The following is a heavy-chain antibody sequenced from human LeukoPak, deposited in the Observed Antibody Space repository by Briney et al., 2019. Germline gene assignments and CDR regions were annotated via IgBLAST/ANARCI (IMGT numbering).Heavy chain of an antibody. CDR3: ARDLVYCIGASCYQRGFDY. CDR1: GFPFSSYS. D-gene: IGHD2-15*01. J-gene: IGHJ4*02. CDR2: ISSSFSHI. V-gene: IGHV3-21*01. Sequence: PGGSLRLSCAASGFPFSSYSMNWVRQAPGKGLEWVSSISSSFSHIYYADSVKGRFTISRDNAKNSLYLHMNSPRAEDTAVYYCARDLVYCIGASCYQRGFDYWGQGSLVTVSS.